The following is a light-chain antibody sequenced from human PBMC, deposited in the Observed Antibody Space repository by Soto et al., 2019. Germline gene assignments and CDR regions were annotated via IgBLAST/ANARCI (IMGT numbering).Light chain of an antibody. CDR2: AAS. CDR3: QQYNNWPRT. J-gene: IGKJ1*01. CDR1: QSVSTN. V-gene: IGKV3-15*01. Sequence: EIVMTQFPATLSVSPGERATLSCRASQSVSTNLAWYQHKPGQAPRLLIYAASTRATDIPARFSGSGSGTEFTLTISSLQSEDFSIYYCQQYNNWPRTFGQGTKVEIK.